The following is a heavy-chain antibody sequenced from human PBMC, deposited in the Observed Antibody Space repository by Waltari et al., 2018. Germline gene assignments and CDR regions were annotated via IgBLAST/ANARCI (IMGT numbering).Heavy chain of an antibody. CDR3: AKDKTRWSGSHLFDS. Sequence: EVQLLESGGGLVQPGGSLRLSCAASGFTFSSYAMSWVRQAPGKGLEWVSAISGSGGSTYYADSVKGRFTISRDNAKNSLYLQMNSLRAEDTALYYCAKDKTRWSGSHLFDSWGQGTLVTVSS. CDR2: ISGSGGST. D-gene: IGHD1-26*01. CDR1: GFTFSSYA. V-gene: IGHV3-23*01. J-gene: IGHJ4*02.